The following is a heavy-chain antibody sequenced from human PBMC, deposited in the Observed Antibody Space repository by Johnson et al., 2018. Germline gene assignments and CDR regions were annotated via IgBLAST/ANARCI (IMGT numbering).Heavy chain of an antibody. CDR1: GFTFSSYA. Sequence: EVQLVESGGGLVQPGGSLRLSCAASGFTFSSYAMHWVRQAPGKGLEYVSAISSDGGSTYYADSVKGRFTISRDNSKNTLYLQMGSLRAEDMAVYYCARTYYYDSSGYYRDAFDIWGEGTMVTVSS. CDR2: ISSDGGST. CDR3: ARTYYYDSSGYYRDAFDI. V-gene: IGHV3-64*07. D-gene: IGHD3-22*01. J-gene: IGHJ3*02.